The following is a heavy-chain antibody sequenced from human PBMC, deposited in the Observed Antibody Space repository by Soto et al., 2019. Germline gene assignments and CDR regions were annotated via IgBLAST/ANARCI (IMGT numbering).Heavy chain of an antibody. CDR3: AIYSSGWYPLDY. D-gene: IGHD6-19*01. V-gene: IGHV3-30*03. CDR1: GFTFSSYG. J-gene: IGHJ4*02. Sequence: GGSLRLSCAASGFTFSSYGMYWVRQAPGKGLEWVAVISYDGSNKYYADSVKGRFTISRDNSKNTLYLQMNSLRAEDTAVYYCAIYSSGWYPLDYWGQGTLVTVSS. CDR2: ISYDGSNK.